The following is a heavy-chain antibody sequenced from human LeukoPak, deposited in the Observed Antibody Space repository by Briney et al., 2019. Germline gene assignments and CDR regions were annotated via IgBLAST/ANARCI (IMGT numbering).Heavy chain of an antibody. CDR3: LLRPIAVAGYFDY. D-gene: IGHD6-19*01. CDR2: FDPEDGET. Sequence: ASVKVSCKVSGYTLTELSMHWVRQAPGKGLEWMGGFDPEDGETIYAQKFQGRVTMTEDTSTDTAYMELSRLRSDDTAVYYCLLRPIAVAGYFDYWGQGTLVTVSS. CDR1: GYTLTELS. J-gene: IGHJ4*02. V-gene: IGHV1-24*01.